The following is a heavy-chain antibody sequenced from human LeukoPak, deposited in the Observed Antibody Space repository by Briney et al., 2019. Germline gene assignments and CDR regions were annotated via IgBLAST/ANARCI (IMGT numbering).Heavy chain of an antibody. Sequence: SETLSLTCTVSGGSISSYYWSWIRQPPGKGLEWIGYIYYSGSTNYNPSLKSRVTISVDTSKNQFSLKLSSVTAADTAVYYCARGARYYGSGTRPSWFDPWGQGTLVTVSS. V-gene: IGHV4-59*08. J-gene: IGHJ5*02. CDR1: GGSISSYY. D-gene: IGHD3-10*01. CDR2: IYYSGST. CDR3: ARGARYYGSGTRPSWFDP.